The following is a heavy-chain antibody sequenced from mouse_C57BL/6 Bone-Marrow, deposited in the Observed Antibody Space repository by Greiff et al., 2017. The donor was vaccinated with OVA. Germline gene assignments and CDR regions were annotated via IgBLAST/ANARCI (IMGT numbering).Heavy chain of an antibody. V-gene: IGHV1-55*01. CDR2: IYPGSGST. Sequence: QVQLQQPGAELVKPGASVKMSCKASGYTFTSYWITWVKQRPGQGLEWIGDIYPGSGSTNYNEKFKSKATLTVDTSSSPHYMQLSSLTSEDSAVYYCARDGSSYPWFAYWGQGTLVTVSA. CDR3: ARDGSSYPWFAY. D-gene: IGHD1-1*01. J-gene: IGHJ3*01. CDR1: GYTFTSYW.